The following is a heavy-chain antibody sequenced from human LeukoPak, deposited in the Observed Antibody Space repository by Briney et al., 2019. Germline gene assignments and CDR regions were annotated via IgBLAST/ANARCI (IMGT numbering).Heavy chain of an antibody. CDR3: ASVSTVTTYYYYGMDV. CDR2: ISSGSTI. CDR1: GFTFSDYY. V-gene: IGHV3-11*01. D-gene: IGHD4-17*01. J-gene: IGHJ6*02. Sequence: GGSLRLSCAASGFTFSDYYMSWIRQAPGKGLEWVSYISSGSTIYYADSVKGRFTISRDNAKNSLYLQMNSLRAEDTAVYYCASVSTVTTYYYYGMDVWGQGTTVTVSS.